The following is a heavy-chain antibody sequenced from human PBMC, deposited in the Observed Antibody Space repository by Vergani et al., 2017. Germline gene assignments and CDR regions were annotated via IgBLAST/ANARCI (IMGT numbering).Heavy chain of an antibody. CDR3: ARGLTVVVVAATRGMDV. D-gene: IGHD2-15*01. J-gene: IGHJ6*02. CDR1: GGSFSGYY. Sequence: QVQLQQWGAGLLKPSETLSLTCAVYGGSFSGYYWSWIRQPPWKGLEWIGEINHSGSTNYNPSLKSRVTISVDTSKNQFSLKLSSVTAADTAVYYCARGLTVVVVAATRGMDVWGQGTTVTVSS. V-gene: IGHV4-34*01. CDR2: INHSGST.